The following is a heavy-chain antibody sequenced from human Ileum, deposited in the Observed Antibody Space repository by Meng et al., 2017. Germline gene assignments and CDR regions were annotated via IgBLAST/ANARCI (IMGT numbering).Heavy chain of an antibody. CDR3: ARAYCSGGSCSFDY. D-gene: IGHD2-15*01. Sequence: QVQLVQSGPEVKKPGASVKVSCKASVYTFTSYAMQWVRQAPGQRLEWMGWINAGNGNTKYTQKFQGRVTITRDTSASTAYMELSSLRSEDTAVYYCARAYCSGGSCSFDYWGQGTLVTVSS. CDR1: VYTFTSYA. V-gene: IGHV1-3*01. J-gene: IGHJ4*02. CDR2: INAGNGNT.